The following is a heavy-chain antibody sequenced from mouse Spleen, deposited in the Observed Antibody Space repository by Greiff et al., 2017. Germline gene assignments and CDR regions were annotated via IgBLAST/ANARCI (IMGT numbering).Heavy chain of an antibody. CDR1: GFSLTNYA. J-gene: IGHJ3*01. D-gene: IGHD2-4*01. V-gene: IGHV2-4-1*01. Sequence: QVQLKESGPGLVAPSQSLSITCTVSGFSLTNYAVHWVRQSPGKGLEWLGVIWSDGSTDYNAAFISRLSISKDNSKSQVFFKMNSLQADDTAIYYCARNSRAMITSFAYWGQGTLVTVSA. CDR3: ARNSRAMITSFAY. CDR2: IWSDGST.